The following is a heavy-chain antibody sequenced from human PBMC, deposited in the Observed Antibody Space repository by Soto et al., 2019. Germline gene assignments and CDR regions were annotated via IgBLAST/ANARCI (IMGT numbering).Heavy chain of an antibody. CDR3: AKDRSTIFGVVTYYFDY. CDR2: LSYDGSHN. J-gene: IGHJ4*02. V-gene: IGHV3-30*18. Sequence: QVQLVESGGGVVQPGRSLRLSCAASGFTFSSYAMHWVRQTPDKGLEWVAFLSYDGSHNYYADSVKGRFTISRDNSKNTLYLQMNSLRVEDTAVYYCAKDRSTIFGVVTYYFDYWGRGTLVTVSS. CDR1: GFTFSSYA. D-gene: IGHD3-3*01.